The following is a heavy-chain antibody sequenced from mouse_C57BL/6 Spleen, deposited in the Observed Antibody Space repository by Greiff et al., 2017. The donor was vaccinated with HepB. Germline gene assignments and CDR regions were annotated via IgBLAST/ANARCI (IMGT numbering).Heavy chain of an antibody. Sequence: VQLVEPGPELVKPGASVKISCKASGYAFSSSWMNWVKQRPGQGLEWIGRIYPGDGDTNYNGKFKGKATLTADKSSSTAYMQLSSLTSEDSAVYFCAGWYYGSSPDLAYWGQGTLVTVSA. CDR1: GYAFSSSW. CDR2: IYPGDGDT. D-gene: IGHD1-1*01. CDR3: AGWYYGSSPDLAY. V-gene: IGHV1-82*01. J-gene: IGHJ3*01.